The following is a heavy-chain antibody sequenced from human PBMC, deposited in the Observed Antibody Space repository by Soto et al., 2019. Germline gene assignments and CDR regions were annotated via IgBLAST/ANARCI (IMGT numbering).Heavy chain of an antibody. CDR3: ARGHCTNGVCYRFDY. D-gene: IGHD2-8*01. J-gene: IGHJ4*02. Sequence: QSQTLSLPCAISGDSVSSNSAAWNWIRQSPSRGLEWLGRTYYRSKWYNDYAVSVKSRITINPDTSKNQFSLQLNSVTPEDTAVYYCARGHCTNGVCYRFDYWGQGTLVTVSS. V-gene: IGHV6-1*01. CDR1: GDSVSSNSAA. CDR2: TYYRSKWYN.